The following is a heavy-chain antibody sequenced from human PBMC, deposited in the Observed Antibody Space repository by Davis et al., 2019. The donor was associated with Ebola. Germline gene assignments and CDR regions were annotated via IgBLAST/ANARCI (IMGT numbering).Heavy chain of an antibody. CDR2: INSDGSIT. CDR3: ARERAVAHFDY. Sequence: HTGGSLRLSCAASGFTFSTYWMHWVRQAPGKGLVWVSRINSDGSITNYADSVKGRFTISRDNAKNSLYLQMNSLRAEDTAVYYCARERAVAHFDYWGQGTLVTVSS. J-gene: IGHJ4*02. CDR1: GFTFSTYW. V-gene: IGHV3-74*01. D-gene: IGHD4-23*01.